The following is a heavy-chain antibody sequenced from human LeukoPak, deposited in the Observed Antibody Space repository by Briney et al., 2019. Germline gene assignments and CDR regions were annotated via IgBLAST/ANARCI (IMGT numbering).Heavy chain of an antibody. J-gene: IGHJ4*02. CDR1: GYTFTSYY. CDR3: ARGDKTYYYDSSGYSTTNDY. D-gene: IGHD3-22*01. V-gene: IGHV1-46*01. Sequence: ASVKVSCKASGYTFTSYYMHWVRQAPGQGLEWMGIINPSGGSTSYAQKFQGRVTMTRDTSTSTVYMELSSLRSEDTAVYYCARGDKTYYYDSSGYSTTNDYWGQGTLVTVSS. CDR2: INPSGGST.